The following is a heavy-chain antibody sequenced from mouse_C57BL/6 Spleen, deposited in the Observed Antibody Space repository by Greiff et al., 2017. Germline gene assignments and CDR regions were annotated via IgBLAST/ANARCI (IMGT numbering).Heavy chain of an antibody. CDR1: GFTFSSYA. CDR3: ARANLAMDY. D-gene: IGHD4-1*01. J-gene: IGHJ4*01. V-gene: IGHV5-4*01. Sequence: EVQVVESGGGLVKPGGSLKLSCAASGFTFSSYAMSWVRQTPEKRLEWVATISDGGSYTYYPDNVKGRFTISRDNAKNNLYLQMSHLKSEDTAMYYCARANLAMDYWGQGTSVTVSS. CDR2: ISDGGSYT.